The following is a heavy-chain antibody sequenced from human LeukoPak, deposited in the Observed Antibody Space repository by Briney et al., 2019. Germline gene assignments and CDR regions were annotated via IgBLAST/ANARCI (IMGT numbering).Heavy chain of an antibody. Sequence: ASVKVSCKASGYTFTGYYMHWVRQAPGQGLEWMGRINPDSGGTNYAQKFQGRVTMTRDTSISTAYVELSRLRSDDTAVYYCARDRFGVAARPVGNDYWGQGTLVTVSS. CDR2: INPDSGGT. CDR1: GYTFTGYY. V-gene: IGHV1-2*06. CDR3: ARDRFGVAARPVGNDY. J-gene: IGHJ4*02. D-gene: IGHD6-6*01.